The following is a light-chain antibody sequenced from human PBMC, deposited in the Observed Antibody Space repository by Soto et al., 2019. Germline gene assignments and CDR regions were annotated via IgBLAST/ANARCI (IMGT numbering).Light chain of an antibody. Sequence: QSALTQPPSASGSPGQSVTISCTGTSSDIGAYIYVSWYQQHPGKAPKLMISEVSRRPSGVPERFSGSKSGNTASLTVSGLQADDEAHYYCSSYTSSYTLVFGGGTQLTVL. J-gene: IGLJ2*01. CDR1: SSDIGAYIY. V-gene: IGLV2-8*01. CDR2: EVS. CDR3: SSYTSSYTLV.